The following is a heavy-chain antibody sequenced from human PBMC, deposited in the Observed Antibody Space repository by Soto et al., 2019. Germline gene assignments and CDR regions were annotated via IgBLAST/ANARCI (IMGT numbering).Heavy chain of an antibody. CDR3: ARCYSTYDYYYGMDV. CDR2: IIPIFGTA. V-gene: IGHV1-69*01. J-gene: IGHJ6*02. D-gene: IGHD4-4*01. Sequence: QVRLVQSGAEVQKPGSSVKVSCKASGGTFSSYAISWVRQAPGQGLEWVGGIIPIFGTANYAQKFQGRVTMTADESTSTAYMELSSLRSESTAVYYCARCYSTYDYYYGMDVWGQGTTVTVSS. CDR1: GGTFSSYA.